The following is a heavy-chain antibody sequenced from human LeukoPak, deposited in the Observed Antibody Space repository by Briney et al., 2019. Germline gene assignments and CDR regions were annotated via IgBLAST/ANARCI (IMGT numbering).Heavy chain of an antibody. CDR1: GYTFTGYY. V-gene: IGHV1-46*01. Sequence: GASVKVSCKASGYTFTGYYMHWVRQAPGQGLEWMGIINPSGGSTSYAQKFQGRVTMTRDMSTSTVYMELSSLRSEDTAVYYCARDYGDYEFYYYYMDVWGKGTTVTVSS. CDR2: INPSGGST. D-gene: IGHD4-17*01. CDR3: ARDYGDYEFYYYYMDV. J-gene: IGHJ6*03.